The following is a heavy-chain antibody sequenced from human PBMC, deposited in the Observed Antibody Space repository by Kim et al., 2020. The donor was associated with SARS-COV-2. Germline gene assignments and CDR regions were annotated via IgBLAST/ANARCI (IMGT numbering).Heavy chain of an antibody. D-gene: IGHD3-16*01. V-gene: IGHV3-30*04. Sequence: GGSLRLSCAASGFTFSSYAMHWVRQAPGKGLEWVAVISYDGSNKYYADSVKGRFTISRDNSKNTLYLQMNSLRAEDTAVYYCARSMMGSYYYGMDVWGQGTTVTVSS. CDR3: ARSMMGSYYYGMDV. CDR1: GFTFSSYA. CDR2: ISYDGSNK. J-gene: IGHJ6*02.